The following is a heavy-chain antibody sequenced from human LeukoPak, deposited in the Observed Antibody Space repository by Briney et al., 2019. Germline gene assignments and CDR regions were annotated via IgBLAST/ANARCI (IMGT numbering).Heavy chain of an antibody. CDR1: GFTFSSYG. Sequence: GRSLRLSCAASGFTFSSYGMHWVRQAPGKGLEWVAVISYDGSNKYYADSVKGRFTISRDNSKNTLYLQMNSLRAEDTAVYYCAKPYYYGSGSYYNVAVGFDYWGQGTLVTVSS. CDR3: AKPYYYGSGSYYNVAVGFDY. V-gene: IGHV3-30*18. D-gene: IGHD3-10*01. J-gene: IGHJ4*02. CDR2: ISYDGSNK.